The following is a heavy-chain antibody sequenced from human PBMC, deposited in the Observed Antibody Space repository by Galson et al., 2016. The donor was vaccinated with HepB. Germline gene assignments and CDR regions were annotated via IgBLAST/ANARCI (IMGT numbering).Heavy chain of an antibody. CDR3: ARAGSAIAARPGVSLGSFDY. J-gene: IGHJ4*02. CDR2: IYYSGST. V-gene: IGHV4-31*03. Sequence: TLSLPCTVSGGSISSGGYYWSWIRQHPGKGLEWIGYIYYSGSTYYNPSLKSRVTISVDTSKNQFSLKLSSVTAADTAVYYCARAGSAIAARPGVSLGSFDYWGQGTLVTVSS. D-gene: IGHD6-6*01. CDR1: GGSISSGGYY.